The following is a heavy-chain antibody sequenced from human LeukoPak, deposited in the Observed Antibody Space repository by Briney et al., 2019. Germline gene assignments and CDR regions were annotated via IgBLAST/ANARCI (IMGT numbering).Heavy chain of an antibody. CDR3: ARDTEMATPD. D-gene: IGHD5-24*01. V-gene: IGHV1-69*05. CDR1: GGTFSSYA. CDR2: IIPIFGTA. J-gene: IGHJ4*02. Sequence: ASVEVSCKASGGTFSSYAISWVRQAPGQGLEWMGGIIPIFGTANYAQKFQGRVTITTDESTSTAYMELSSLRSEDTAVYYCARDTEMATPDWGQGTLVTVSS.